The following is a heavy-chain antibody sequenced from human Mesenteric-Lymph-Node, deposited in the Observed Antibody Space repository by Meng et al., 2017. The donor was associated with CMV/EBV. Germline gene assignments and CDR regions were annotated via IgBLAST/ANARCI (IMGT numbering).Heavy chain of an antibody. CDR3: ARDPDYAFWGSGDV. J-gene: IGHJ6*02. V-gene: IGHV3-53*01. CDR1: GFTVSSNY. CDR2: IYSGGTS. Sequence: GESLKISCAASGFTVSSNYMSWVRQAPGTGLECVSVIYSGGTSYYADSVRGRFTISRDNSKNTLYLQMNSLRAEDTAVYYCARDPDYAFWGSGDVWGQGTTVTVSS. D-gene: IGHD3-3*01.